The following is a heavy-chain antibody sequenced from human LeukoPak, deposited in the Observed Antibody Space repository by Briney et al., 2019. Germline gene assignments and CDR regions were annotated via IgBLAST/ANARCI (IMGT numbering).Heavy chain of an antibody. CDR1: GYTFTGYF. J-gene: IGHJ4*02. CDR2: INADRGAT. D-gene: IGHD4-17*01. Sequence: ASVKVSCKASGYTFTGYFLHWVRQAPGQGLEWMGWINADRGATNYAQKFQGRVTMTRDTSINTTFLELSRLRSDDTALYYCARGGDYGDYVVFDYWGQGTLVTVSS. CDR3: ARGGDYGDYVVFDY. V-gene: IGHV1-2*02.